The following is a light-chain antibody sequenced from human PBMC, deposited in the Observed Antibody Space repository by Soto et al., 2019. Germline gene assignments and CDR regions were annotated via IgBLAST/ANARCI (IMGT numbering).Light chain of an antibody. CDR1: ESVSSN. CDR3: QQYNNWPKT. J-gene: IGKJ1*01. Sequence: EIVMRQSPAVLSVSPGVSAILSCGASESVSSNLAWFQQKPGQAPRLRSSDTSTRATGVPARFSGGGSGTEFTLTISSLQSEDFAVYYCQQYNNWPKTFGQGTKVDIK. CDR2: DTS. V-gene: IGKV3-15*01.